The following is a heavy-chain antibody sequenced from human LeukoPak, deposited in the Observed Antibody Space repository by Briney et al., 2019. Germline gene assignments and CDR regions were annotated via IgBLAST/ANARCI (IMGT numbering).Heavy chain of an antibody. CDR2: ISSSSSTI. D-gene: IGHD4-17*01. J-gene: IGHJ4*02. CDR3: ADPGAGY. CDR1: GFTFSSYS. Sequence: GGSLRLSCAASGFTFSSYSMNWVRQAPGKGLEWVSYISSSSSTIYYADSVKGRFTISRDNAQNSVYLQMNSLRPEDTAVYYCADPGAGYWGQGTLVTVSS. V-gene: IGHV3-48*01.